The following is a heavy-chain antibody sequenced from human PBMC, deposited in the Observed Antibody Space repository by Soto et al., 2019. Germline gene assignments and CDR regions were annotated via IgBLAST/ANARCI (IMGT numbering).Heavy chain of an antibody. D-gene: IGHD2-15*01. CDR2: ISSSSSYI. CDR1: GFTFSSYS. J-gene: IGHJ4*02. CDR3: AREGTYCGGGSCYSYLFDY. V-gene: IGHV3-21*01. Sequence: EVQLVESGGGLVKPGGSLRLSCAPSGFTFSSYSMNWVRQAPGKGLEWVSSISSSSSYIYYADSVKGRFTIPRDNAKNSLYLQINSPRAEDTAVYYCAREGTYCGGGSCYSYLFDYWGQGTLVTVSS.